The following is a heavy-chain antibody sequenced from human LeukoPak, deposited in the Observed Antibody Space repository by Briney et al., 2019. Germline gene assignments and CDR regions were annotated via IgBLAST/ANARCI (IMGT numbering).Heavy chain of an antibody. J-gene: IGHJ6*03. CDR3: ARDVTISLYMDV. D-gene: IGHD3-3*01. Sequence: ASVKVSCKTSGYSFTDYIIAWVRQAPGQGLEWLGWIGTYDGHTNYAQKLQGRVTMTTDTSTSTAYMELRSLRSDDTAVYYCARDVTISLYMDVWGKGTTVTVSS. V-gene: IGHV1-18*01. CDR2: IGTYDGHT. CDR1: GYSFTDYI.